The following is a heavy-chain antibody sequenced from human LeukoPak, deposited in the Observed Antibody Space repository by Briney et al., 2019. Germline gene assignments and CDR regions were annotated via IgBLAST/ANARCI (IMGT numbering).Heavy chain of an antibody. J-gene: IGHJ4*02. CDR2: IYYSGST. CDR3: ARKWFGELSHPAFDY. D-gene: IGHD3-10*01. V-gene: IGHV4-59*01. CDR1: GGSISSYY. Sequence: SETLSLTCTVSGGSISSYYWSWIRQPPGKGLEWIGYIYYSGSTNYNPSLKSRVTISVDTSKNQFSLKLSSVTAADTAVYYCARKWFGELSHPAFDYWGQGTLVTVSS.